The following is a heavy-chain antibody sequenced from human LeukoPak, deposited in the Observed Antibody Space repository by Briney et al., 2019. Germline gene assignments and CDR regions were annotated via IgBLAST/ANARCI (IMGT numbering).Heavy chain of an antibody. J-gene: IGHJ5*02. Sequence: SVKVSCKASGYTFTSYDISWVRQAPGQGLEWMGGIIPIFGTANYAQKFQGRVTITADESTSTAYMELRSLRSDDTAVYYCARQMYGSGSNWFDPWGQGTLVTVSS. CDR3: ARQMYGSGSNWFDP. V-gene: IGHV1-69*13. CDR1: GYTFTSYD. CDR2: IIPIFGTA. D-gene: IGHD3-10*01.